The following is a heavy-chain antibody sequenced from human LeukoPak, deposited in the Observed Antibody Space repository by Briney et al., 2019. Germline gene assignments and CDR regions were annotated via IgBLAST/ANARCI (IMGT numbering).Heavy chain of an antibody. Sequence: SETLSLTCTVSGGSISSYYWSWIRQPPGKGLEWIGYIYYSGSTYYNPSLKSRVTISVDTSKNQFSLKLSSVTAADTAVYYCARNGPTAAGAFDIWGQGTPVTVSS. CDR3: ARNGPTAAGAFDI. J-gene: IGHJ3*02. D-gene: IGHD6-13*01. V-gene: IGHV4-59*12. CDR2: IYYSGST. CDR1: GGSISSYY.